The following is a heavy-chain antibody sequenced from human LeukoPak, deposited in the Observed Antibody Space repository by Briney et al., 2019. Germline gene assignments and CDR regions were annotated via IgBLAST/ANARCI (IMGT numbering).Heavy chain of an antibody. V-gene: IGHV3-7*03. CDR2: IKQDESEK. D-gene: IGHD1-26*01. J-gene: IGHJ4*02. CDR3: ARLVGDVTTWDC. CDR1: GFRFSNYW. Sequence: GGSLRLSCTASGFRFSNYWMSWVRQAPRKGLEWVASIKQDESEKYYVDSVKGRFTTYRDNAKSSLYLQMSALRGEDTAVYYCARLVGDVTTWDCWGQGTLVTVSP.